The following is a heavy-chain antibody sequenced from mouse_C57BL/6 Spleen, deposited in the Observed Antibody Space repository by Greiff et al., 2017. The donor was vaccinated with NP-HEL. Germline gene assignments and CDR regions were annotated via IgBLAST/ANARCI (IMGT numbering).Heavy chain of an antibody. CDR2: IDPSDSYT. V-gene: IGHV1-59*01. Sequence: QVQLQQPGAELVRPGNSVKLSCKASGYTFTSFWMHWVKQRPGQGLEWIGVIDPSDSYTNYNQKFKGKATLTVDTSSSTAYMQLSSLTSEDSAVYYCATRNAMDYWGQGTSVTVSS. J-gene: IGHJ4*01. CDR1: GYTFTSFW. CDR3: ATRNAMDY.